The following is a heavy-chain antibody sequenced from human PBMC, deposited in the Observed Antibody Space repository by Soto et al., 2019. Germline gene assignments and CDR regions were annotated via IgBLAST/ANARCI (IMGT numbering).Heavy chain of an antibody. Sequence: QVLLVQSGAEVKKPGASVKVSCKASGYSFSTYGVSWVRQAPGQGLEWMGWLNTGDGNTAYAQKLQGRITLTTDTATTTAYMELRSLRSDDTAIYYCARGETYGSARDVFDHWGQGTLVTFSS. CDR2: LNTGDGNT. V-gene: IGHV1-18*04. CDR1: GYSFSTYG. D-gene: IGHD3-10*01. CDR3: ARGETYGSARDVFDH. J-gene: IGHJ4*02.